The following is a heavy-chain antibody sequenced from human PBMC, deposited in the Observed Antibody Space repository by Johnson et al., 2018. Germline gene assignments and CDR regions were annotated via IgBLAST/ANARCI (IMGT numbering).Heavy chain of an antibody. Sequence: QVQLQESGPGLVKPSETLSLNCIVSGASISSSSYYWAWIRQPPGTGLEWIGSIYYTGTTYYNPSLKSRVSDSLDTSKNQFSLRLTSVTAADTAVYYCARDPTGLRLGLSLGWLDPWGQGTLVTVSS. CDR3: ARDPTGLRLGLSLGWLDP. CDR2: IYYTGTT. V-gene: IGHV4-39*07. D-gene: IGHD3-16*01. J-gene: IGHJ5*02. CDR1: GASISSSSYY.